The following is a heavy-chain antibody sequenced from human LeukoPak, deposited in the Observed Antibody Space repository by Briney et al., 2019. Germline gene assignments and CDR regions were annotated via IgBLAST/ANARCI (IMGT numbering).Heavy chain of an antibody. CDR2: ISGGGDIT. D-gene: IGHD2-21*02. J-gene: IGHJ4*02. CDR3: VREDTPATANY. Sequence: GGSLRLSCAASGFTFNNYAMNWVRQTPGKGLEWVSAISGGGDITYYADSVTGRFTISRDNSKDTLFLQMHSLRPGDTAVYYCVREDTPATANYWGQGTLVTISS. CDR1: GFTFNNYA. V-gene: IGHV3-23*01.